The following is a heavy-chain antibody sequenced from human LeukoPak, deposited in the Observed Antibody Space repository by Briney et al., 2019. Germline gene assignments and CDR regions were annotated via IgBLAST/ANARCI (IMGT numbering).Heavy chain of an antibody. D-gene: IGHD6-19*01. CDR2: ISGGSSTI. CDR3: ARVGSNQWLDY. Sequence: PGGSLRLSCAASGFTPSSYSMNWVRQAPGKGLEWVSYISGGSSTIYNADSVKGRFTISRDNAKNLLYLLMDTLRAEDTAVYYCARVGSNQWLDYWGQGTLVTVSS. J-gene: IGHJ4*02. V-gene: IGHV3-48*01. CDR1: GFTPSSYS.